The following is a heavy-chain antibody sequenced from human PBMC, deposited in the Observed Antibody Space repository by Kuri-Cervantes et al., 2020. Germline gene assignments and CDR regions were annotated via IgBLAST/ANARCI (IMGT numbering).Heavy chain of an antibody. V-gene: IGHV1-18*01. J-gene: IGHJ3*02. D-gene: IGHD2-21*02. CDR3: ARDRAAIEVTDAFDI. Sequence: ASVKVSCKASGYTFTSYGISWVRQAPGQGLEWMGWISAYNGNTNYAQKLQGRVTMTTDTSTSTAYMELRSLRSEDTAVYYCARDRAAIEVTDAFDIWGQGTMVTVSS. CDR1: GYTFTSYG. CDR2: ISAYNGNT.